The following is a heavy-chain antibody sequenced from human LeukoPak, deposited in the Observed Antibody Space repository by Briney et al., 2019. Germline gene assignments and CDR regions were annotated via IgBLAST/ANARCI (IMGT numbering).Heavy chain of an antibody. V-gene: IGHV3-30-3*01. CDR2: ISYDGSNK. D-gene: IGHD3-9*01. Sequence: PGRSLRLSCAASGFTFSSYAMHWVRQAPGKGLEWVAVISYDGSNKYYADSVKGRFTISRDNSKNTLYLQMNSLRAEDTAVYYCARGTLDYDILTGYYLSTFFDYWGQGTLVTVSS. CDR1: GFTFSSYA. CDR3: ARGTLDYDILTGYYLSTFFDY. J-gene: IGHJ4*02.